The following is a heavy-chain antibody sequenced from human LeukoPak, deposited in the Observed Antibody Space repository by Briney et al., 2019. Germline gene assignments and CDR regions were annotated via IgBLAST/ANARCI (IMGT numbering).Heavy chain of an antibody. Sequence: GGSLRLSCAASGFTLSTYGMHWVRQAPGKGLEWVAFIGYDGSNKWYADSVKGRFTISRDNSKNTLYLQMNSLRAEDTAVYYCAKGRRDRDYWGQGTLVTVSS. CDR3: AKGRRDRDY. D-gene: IGHD2-15*01. J-gene: IGHJ4*02. V-gene: IGHV3-30*02. CDR1: GFTLSTYG. CDR2: IGYDGSNK.